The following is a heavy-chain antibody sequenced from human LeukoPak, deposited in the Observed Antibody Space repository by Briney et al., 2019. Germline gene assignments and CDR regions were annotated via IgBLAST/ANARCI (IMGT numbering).Heavy chain of an antibody. Sequence: GGSPRLSCAASGFTFSSYWMSWVRQAPGKGLEWVANIRQDGSEKYYVDSVKGRFTISRDNAENSLYLQMNSLRAEDTAVYYCARDQIPYYYDSSGYYFDYWGREPWSPSPQ. J-gene: IGHJ4*02. CDR1: GFTFSSYW. V-gene: IGHV3-7*01. CDR3: ARDQIPYYYDSSGYYFDY. CDR2: IRQDGSEK. D-gene: IGHD3-22*01.